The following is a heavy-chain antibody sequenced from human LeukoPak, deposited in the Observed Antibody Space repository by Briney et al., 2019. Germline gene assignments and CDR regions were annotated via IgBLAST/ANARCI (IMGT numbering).Heavy chain of an antibody. V-gene: IGHV3-30*03. Sequence: HTGRSLRLSCAASEFTFSSYAMHWVRQAPGKGLEWVALVSNDGGDKYYADSVKGRFTISRDNAKNSLYLQMNSLRAEDTAVYYCARDPREGAGSYWGQGTLVTVSS. CDR3: ARDPREGAGSY. J-gene: IGHJ4*02. CDR1: EFTFSSYA. CDR2: VSNDGGDK. D-gene: IGHD6-19*01.